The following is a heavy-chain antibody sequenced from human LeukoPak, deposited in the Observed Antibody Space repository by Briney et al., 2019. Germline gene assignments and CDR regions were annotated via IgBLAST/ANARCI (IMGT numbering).Heavy chain of an antibody. J-gene: IGHJ4*02. V-gene: IGHV3-21*01. CDR1: GFTFSSYS. D-gene: IGHD3-22*01. CDR3: ARYDGSGFKYHFDY. Sequence: GSLRLSCAASGFTFSSYSMNWVRQAPGKGLEWVSSISSSSSYIYYADSVKGRFTISRDNAKNSLYLQMNSLRAEDTAVYYCARYDGSGFKYHFDYWGQGTLVTVSS. CDR2: ISSSSSYI.